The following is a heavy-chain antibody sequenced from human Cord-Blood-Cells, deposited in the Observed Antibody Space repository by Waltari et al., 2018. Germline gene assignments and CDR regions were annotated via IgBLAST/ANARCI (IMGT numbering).Heavy chain of an antibody. Sequence: QVQLQPWGAGLLKPSGPLPLTCAVYGGSFSGYYWSWIRQPPGKGLEWIGEINHSGSTNNNPALKSRVTISVDTSKNQFSLQVSSVTAADTAVYYCARGRYDFWSGYYLDYWGQGTLVTVSS. V-gene: IGHV4-34*01. J-gene: IGHJ4*02. CDR1: GGSFSGYY. CDR2: INHSGST. D-gene: IGHD3-3*01. CDR3: ARGRYDFWSGYYLDY.